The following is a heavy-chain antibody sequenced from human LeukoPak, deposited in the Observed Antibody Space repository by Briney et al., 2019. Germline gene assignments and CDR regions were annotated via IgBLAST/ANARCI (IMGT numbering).Heavy chain of an antibody. D-gene: IGHD1-14*01. Sequence: SETLSLTCSVSGGSISCSYWRWIRQPPGRGLEGVGYIYNTGTTTYNTSLNSRVIISVNTSKNQLSLRLSSVTAADTAVYCCARHEPPGARRHLDYWGQGTLVTVSS. CDR3: ARHEPPGARRHLDY. CDR2: IYNTGTT. J-gene: IGHJ4*02. V-gene: IGHV4-59*08. CDR1: GGSISCSY.